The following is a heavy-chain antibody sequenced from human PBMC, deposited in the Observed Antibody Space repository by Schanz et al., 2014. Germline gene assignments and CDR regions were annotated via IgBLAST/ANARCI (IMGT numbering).Heavy chain of an antibody. Sequence: QVQLVESGGGVVQPGRSLRLSCAASGFTFRSYGMHWVRQAPGKGLEWVANIGYDGSEKYYVDSVKGRFTISRDNSKDTLYLQMSGLTPEDTAVYYCARGTIPLQGVRMDFWGQGTLVTVSS. D-gene: IGHD3-10*01. CDR3: ARGTIPLQGVRMDF. V-gene: IGHV3-33*01. CDR1: GFTFRSYG. CDR2: IGYDGSEK. J-gene: IGHJ4*02.